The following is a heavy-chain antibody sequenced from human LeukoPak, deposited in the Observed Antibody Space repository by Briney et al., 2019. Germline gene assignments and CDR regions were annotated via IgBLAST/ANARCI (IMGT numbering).Heavy chain of an antibody. CDR2: IYPGDSDT. V-gene: IGHV5-51*01. CDR3: VRQKDYYMDV. J-gene: IGHJ6*03. Sequence: RGESLKISCKGSGYRFPSYWIGGVRQTPGKGLEWMGIIYPGDSDTRYSPSFQGQVTISADKSITTAYLQWSSLKASDTAMYYCVRQKDYYMDVWGKGTTVTVSS. CDR1: GYRFPSYW.